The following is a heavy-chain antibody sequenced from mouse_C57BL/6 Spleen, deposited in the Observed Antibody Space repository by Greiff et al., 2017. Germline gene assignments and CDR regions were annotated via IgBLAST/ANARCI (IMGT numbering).Heavy chain of an antibody. J-gene: IGHJ2*01. D-gene: IGHD3-2*02. CDR1: GYTFTDYE. Sequence: QVQLQQSGAELVRPGASVTLSCKASGYTFTDYEMHWVKQTPVHGLEWIGAIDPETGGTAYNQKFKGKAILTADKSSSTAYMELRSLTSEDSAVYYCTRSRQLRLGDWGQGTTLTVSS. V-gene: IGHV1-15*01. CDR2: IDPETGGT. CDR3: TRSRQLRLGD.